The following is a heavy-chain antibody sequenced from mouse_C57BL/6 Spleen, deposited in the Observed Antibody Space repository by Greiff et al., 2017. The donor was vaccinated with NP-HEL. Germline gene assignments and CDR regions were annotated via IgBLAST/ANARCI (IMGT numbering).Heavy chain of an antibody. CDR3: ARGLLRSHGYFDV. J-gene: IGHJ1*03. Sequence: QVQLKQSGPELVKPGASVKISCKASGYTFTDYYINWVKQRPGQGLEWIGWIFPGSGSTYYNEKFKGKATLTVDKSSSTAYMLLSSLTSEDSAVYVCARGLLRSHGYFDVWGTGTTVTVSS. CDR1: GYTFTDYY. D-gene: IGHD1-1*01. V-gene: IGHV1-75*01. CDR2: IFPGSGST.